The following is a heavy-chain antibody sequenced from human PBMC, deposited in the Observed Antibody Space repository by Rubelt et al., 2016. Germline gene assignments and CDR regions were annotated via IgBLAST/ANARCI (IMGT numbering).Heavy chain of an antibody. CDR2: IYYTGSA. Sequence: QVQLQQWGAGLLKPSETLSLTCAVYGGSFSGYYWSWIRQPPGKGLEWIGNIYYTGSAYYNPSLKSRVTISVETSKNQFSRKLSSLTAADTGVYYCARENDYDYYMDVWGKGTTVTVS. V-gene: IGHV4-34*01. CDR3: ARENDYDYYMDV. CDR1: GGSFSGYY. J-gene: IGHJ6*03.